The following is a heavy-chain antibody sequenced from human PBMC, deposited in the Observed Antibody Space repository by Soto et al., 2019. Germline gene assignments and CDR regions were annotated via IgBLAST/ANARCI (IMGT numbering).Heavy chain of an antibody. J-gene: IGHJ6*02. Sequence: ASVKVSCKASGYTLTSYYLHWVRQGPGQGPEWMGIINPSGGITNDAQKFQDRVTMTSDTSTSTVYMELSGLRSEDTAVYYCARGISTTRYYYYYGMDVWGQGTTVTVSS. CDR1: GYTLTSYY. V-gene: IGHV1-46*01. CDR3: ARGISTTRYYYYYGMDV. CDR2: INPSGGIT. D-gene: IGHD2-2*01.